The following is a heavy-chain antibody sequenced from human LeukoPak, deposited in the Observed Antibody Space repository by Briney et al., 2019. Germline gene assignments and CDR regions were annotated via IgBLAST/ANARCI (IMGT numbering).Heavy chain of an antibody. V-gene: IGHV3-23*01. Sequence: PGWSLRLSRAPSVLTLSKYAMRGVRQAPGKGLEGVSANCGSVGSTYYAHPVRGRFTIYRDSSKNTLSLQMNSLTADAPPVYNGPKGGSGYYYDAFDICGEG. CDR3: PKGGSGYYYDAFDI. CDR2: NCGSVGST. J-gene: IGHJ3*02. D-gene: IGHD3-22*01. CDR1: VLTLSKYA.